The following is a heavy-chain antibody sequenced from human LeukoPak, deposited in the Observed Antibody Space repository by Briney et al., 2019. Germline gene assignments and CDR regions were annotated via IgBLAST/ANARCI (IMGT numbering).Heavy chain of an antibody. CDR1: GYTFTGYY. Sequence: ASVKVSCKASGYTFTGYYMHWVRQAPGQGLEWMGRINPNSGDIKYAQKFQGRVTMTRDTSISTAYMELSRLTSDDTAVYYGAKRFCSSPNCYANFDYWGQGTLVTVPS. V-gene: IGHV1-2*06. J-gene: IGHJ4*02. D-gene: IGHD2-2*01. CDR3: AKRFCSSPNCYANFDY. CDR2: INPNSGDI.